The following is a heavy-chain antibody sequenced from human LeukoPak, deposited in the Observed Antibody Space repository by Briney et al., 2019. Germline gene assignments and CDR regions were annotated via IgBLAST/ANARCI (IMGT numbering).Heavy chain of an antibody. CDR3: ANDDYYDSSGQLDAFDI. J-gene: IGHJ3*02. CDR1: GFTVSSNY. CDR2: ISGSGGST. V-gene: IGHV3-23*01. D-gene: IGHD3-22*01. Sequence: QPGGSLRLSCAASGFTVSSNYMSWVRQAPGKGLEWISGISGSGGSTYYADSVKGRFTISRDNSKNTLYLQMNSLRVEDTAVYYCANDDYYDSSGQLDAFDIWGQGTMVTVSS.